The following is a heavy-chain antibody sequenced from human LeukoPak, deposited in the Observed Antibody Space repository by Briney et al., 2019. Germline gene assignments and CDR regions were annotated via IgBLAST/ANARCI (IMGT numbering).Heavy chain of an antibody. J-gene: IGHJ6*02. D-gene: IGHD3-22*01. CDR1: GYTFTSYG. CDR3: ATRYYYDSSGYNDYYYYGMDV. Sequence: RASVKVSCEASGYTFTSYGISWVRQAPGQGLEWMGWISAYNGNTNYAQKLQGRVTMTTDTSTSTAYMELRSLRSDDTAVYYCATRYYYDSSGYNDYYYYGMDVWGQGTTVTVSS. CDR2: ISAYNGNT. V-gene: IGHV1-18*01.